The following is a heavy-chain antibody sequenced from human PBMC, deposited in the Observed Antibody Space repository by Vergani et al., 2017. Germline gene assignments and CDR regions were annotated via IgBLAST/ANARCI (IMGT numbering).Heavy chain of an antibody. J-gene: IGHJ6*03. CDR1: GFTVSSNY. D-gene: IGHD1-1*01. Sequence: EVQVVETGGGLVQPGGSLRLSCAASGFTVSSNYMSWVRQAPGKGLEWVSVIYSGGSTYYADSVKGRFIISRDNSKNTLYLEMNALRAEDTAVYYCARDFLTRVTTLDYYYMGVWGKGTTVTVSS. CDR2: IYSGGST. CDR3: ARDFLTRVTTLDYYYMGV. V-gene: IGHV3-66*01.